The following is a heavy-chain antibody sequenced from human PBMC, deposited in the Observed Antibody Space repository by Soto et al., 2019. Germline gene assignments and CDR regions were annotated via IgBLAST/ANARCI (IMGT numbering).Heavy chain of an antibody. D-gene: IGHD2-15*01. CDR3: ARDHVVVVAAHSEPRYRVS. J-gene: IGHJ5*02. CDR1: GYTFTSYG. Sequence: VSSVKVSCKASGYTFTSYGISWVRQAPGQGLEWMGWISAYNGNTNYAQKLQGRVTMTTDTSTSTAYMELRSLRSEDTAVYYCARDHVVVVAAHSEPRYRVSCGQGTLITVSA. CDR2: ISAYNGNT. V-gene: IGHV1-18*04.